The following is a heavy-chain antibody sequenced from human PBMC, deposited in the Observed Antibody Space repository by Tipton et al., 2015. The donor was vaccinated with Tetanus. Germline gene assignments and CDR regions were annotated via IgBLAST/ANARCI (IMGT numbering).Heavy chain of an antibody. CDR1: GGSISSSNW. CDR2: IYHSGNT. D-gene: IGHD7-27*01. V-gene: IGHV4-4*02. Sequence: SLRLSCAVSGGSISSSNWWSWVRQPPGKGLEWIGEIYHSGNTNYNPSLKSRVTISVDKSKNQFSLKLSFVTAADTAVYYCARVGGEATGGTGYVDYWGQGTLVTVSS. J-gene: IGHJ4*02. CDR3: ARVGGEATGGTGYVDY.